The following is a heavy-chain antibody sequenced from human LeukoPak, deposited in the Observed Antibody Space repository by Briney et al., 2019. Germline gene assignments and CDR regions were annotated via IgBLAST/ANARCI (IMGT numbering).Heavy chain of an antibody. D-gene: IGHD6-13*01. Sequence: ASVKVSCKVSGYTLTELSMHWVRQAPGKGLEWRGGFDPEDGETIYTQKFQGRVTMTEDTSTDTAYMELSSLRSEDTAVYYCATANRSLAAAGHSNWYFDLWGRGTLVTVSS. J-gene: IGHJ2*01. CDR2: FDPEDGET. CDR3: ATANRSLAAAGHSNWYFDL. V-gene: IGHV1-24*01. CDR1: GYTLTELS.